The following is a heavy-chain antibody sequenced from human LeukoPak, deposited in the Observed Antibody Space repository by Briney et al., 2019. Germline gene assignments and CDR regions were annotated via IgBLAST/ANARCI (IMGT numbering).Heavy chain of an antibody. Sequence: SETLSLTCTVSGGSISNTIYHGGWIRQPPGKGLEWFGTVYYTGTTYYNPSLKSRVTISVDTSKNQFSLTLRSVTAADTAVYYCAIYANSAAVYWGQGALVTVSS. V-gene: IGHV4-39*01. J-gene: IGHJ4*02. CDR2: VYYTGTT. CDR3: AIYANSAAVY. D-gene: IGHD2/OR15-2a*01. CDR1: GGSISNTIYH.